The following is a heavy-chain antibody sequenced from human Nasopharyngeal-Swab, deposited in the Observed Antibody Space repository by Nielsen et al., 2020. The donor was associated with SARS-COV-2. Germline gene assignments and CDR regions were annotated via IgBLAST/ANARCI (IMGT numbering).Heavy chain of an antibody. V-gene: IGHV5-10-1*01. CDR2: IDPIDSHT. D-gene: IGHD2/OR15-2a*01. CDR3: ARQGTFMDV. J-gene: IGHJ6*03. Sequence: VRQMPGKGLEWVGRIDPIDSHTNYRPSFEGHVTVSVDKYSSTAYLQWSSLKASDTAIYYCARQGTFMDVWGTGTTVTVSS.